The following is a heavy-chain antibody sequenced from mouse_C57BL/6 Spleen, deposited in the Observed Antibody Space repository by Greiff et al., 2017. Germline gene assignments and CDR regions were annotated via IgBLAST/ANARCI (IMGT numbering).Heavy chain of an antibody. D-gene: IGHD2-1*01. J-gene: IGHJ4*01. CDR3: ARSRGNYDYYAMDD. CDR1: GYTFTSYS. Sequence: QVQLQQSGTELVKPGASVKLSCKASGYTFTSYSMHWVKQRPGQGLEWIGNINPSNGGTNYNEKFKSKATLTVDKSSSTAYMQLSSLTSEDSAVYDCARSRGNYDYYAMDDWGQGTSVTVSS. CDR2: INPSNGGT. V-gene: IGHV1-53*01.